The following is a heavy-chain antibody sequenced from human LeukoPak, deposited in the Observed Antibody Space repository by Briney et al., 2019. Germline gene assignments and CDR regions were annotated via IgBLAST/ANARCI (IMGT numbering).Heavy chain of an antibody. Sequence: AGGSLRLSCSASGFNFNYFAMSWIRHAPGKRLEWVSTIGDSGSGGSYADSVRGRFTISRDNSKNMVYLQMHSLRVDDSAVYYCSRIKYGGNSGYHFDYWGQGTLVTVSS. CDR1: GFNFNYFA. J-gene: IGHJ4*02. CDR3: SRIKYGGNSGYHFDY. D-gene: IGHD4-23*01. V-gene: IGHV3-23*01. CDR2: IGDSGSGG.